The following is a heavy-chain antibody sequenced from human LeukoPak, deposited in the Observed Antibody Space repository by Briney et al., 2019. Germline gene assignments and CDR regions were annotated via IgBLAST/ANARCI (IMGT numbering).Heavy chain of an antibody. CDR1: GFTFSSHG. J-gene: IGHJ6*02. D-gene: IGHD3-16*01. CDR3: ARVTYYYGMDV. Sequence: GGSLRLSCAASGFTFSSHGMHWVRQAPGKGLEWVAVISYDENNRYYADSVKGRFTISRDTSKNTLYLQMNSLRAGDTAVYYCARVTYYYGMDVWGQGTTVTVSS. CDR2: ISYDENNR. V-gene: IGHV3-30*03.